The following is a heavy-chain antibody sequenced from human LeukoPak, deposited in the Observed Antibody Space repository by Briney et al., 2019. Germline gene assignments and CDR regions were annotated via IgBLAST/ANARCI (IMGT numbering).Heavy chain of an antibody. Sequence: GGSLRLSCAASGFIFSNYGMHWVRQAPGKGLEWVAFIRYDGSNKYYADSVKGRFTISRDNSKNTLYLQMNSLRAEDTAVYYCLAAVAGTFDYWGQGTLVTVSS. CDR1: GFIFSNYG. CDR3: LAAVAGTFDY. D-gene: IGHD6-19*01. CDR2: IRYDGSNK. V-gene: IGHV3-30*02. J-gene: IGHJ4*02.